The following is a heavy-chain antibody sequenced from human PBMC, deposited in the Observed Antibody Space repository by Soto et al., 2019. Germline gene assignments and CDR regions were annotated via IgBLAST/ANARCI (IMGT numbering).Heavy chain of an antibody. Sequence: ASVKVSCKASGGTFSSYAISWVRQAPGQGLEWMGGIIPIFGTANYAQKFQGRVTITADESTSTAYMELSSLRSEDTAVYYCASTPEWELAVSPYYFDYWGQGTLVTVSS. V-gene: IGHV1-69*13. J-gene: IGHJ4*02. CDR3: ASTPEWELAVSPYYFDY. D-gene: IGHD1-26*01. CDR1: GGTFSSYA. CDR2: IIPIFGTA.